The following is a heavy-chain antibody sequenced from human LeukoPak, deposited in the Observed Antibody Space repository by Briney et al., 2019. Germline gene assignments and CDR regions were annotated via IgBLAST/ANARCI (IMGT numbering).Heavy chain of an antibody. Sequence: TSETLSLTCTVSGGSISSSSYYWGWIRQPPGKGLEWIGSIYYSGSTYYNPSLKSRVTISVDTSKNQFSLKLSSVTAADTAVYYCARLAVERSIDYWGQGTLVTVSS. CDR3: ARLAVERSIDY. CDR2: IYYSGST. V-gene: IGHV4-39*01. D-gene: IGHD1-1*01. J-gene: IGHJ4*02. CDR1: GGSISSSSYY.